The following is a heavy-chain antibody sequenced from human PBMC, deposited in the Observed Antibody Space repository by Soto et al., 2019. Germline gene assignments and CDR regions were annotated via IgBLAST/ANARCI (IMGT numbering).Heavy chain of an antibody. V-gene: IGHV1-18*01. CDR3: ARYVHVDTAMRVVPSVGTVNYYYGMDV. Sequence: GASAKVSCKASGYTFTSYGISWVRQAPGQGHEWMGWISAYNGNTNYAQKLQGRVTMTTDTSTSTAYMELRSLRSDDTAVYYRARYVHVDTAMRVVPSVGTVNYYYGMDVWGQGTTVTVSS. CDR1: GYTFTSYG. J-gene: IGHJ6*02. D-gene: IGHD5-18*01. CDR2: ISAYNGNT.